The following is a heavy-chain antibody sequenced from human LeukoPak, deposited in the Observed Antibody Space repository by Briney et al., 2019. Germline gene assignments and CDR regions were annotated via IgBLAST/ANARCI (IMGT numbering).Heavy chain of an antibody. CDR3: ARGGGYYAIDY. V-gene: IGHV3-23*01. J-gene: IGHJ4*02. Sequence: GGSLRLSCAASGFTFSSYAMSWVRQAPGKGLEWVSVVYSDDTTYYADSVKGRFTISRDNSKNTLYLQMNNLRAEDTAVYYCARGGGYYAIDYWGQGTLVTVSS. D-gene: IGHD1-26*01. CDR1: GFTFSSYA. CDR2: VYSDDTT.